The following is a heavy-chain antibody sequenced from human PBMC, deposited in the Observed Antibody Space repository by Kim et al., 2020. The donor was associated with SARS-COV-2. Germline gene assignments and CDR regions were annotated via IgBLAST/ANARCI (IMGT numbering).Heavy chain of an antibody. Sequence: ASVKVSCKASGYTFTGYYMHWVRQAPGQGLEWMGWINPNSGGTNYAQKFQGRVTMTRDTSISTAYMELSRLRSDDTAVYYCARAEQQLVFSLRGRTDWFDPWGQGTLVTVSS. CDR2: INPNSGGT. CDR3: ARAEQQLVFSLRGRTDWFDP. D-gene: IGHD6-6*01. J-gene: IGHJ5*02. CDR1: GYTFTGYY. V-gene: IGHV1-2*02.